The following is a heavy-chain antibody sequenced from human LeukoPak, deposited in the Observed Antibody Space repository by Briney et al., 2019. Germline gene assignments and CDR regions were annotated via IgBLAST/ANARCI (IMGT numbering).Heavy chain of an antibody. CDR3: AKLIIPVAGRYFDY. J-gene: IGHJ4*02. CDR1: GFTFSRDS. V-gene: IGHV3-23*01. CDR2: ISGSLSDT. D-gene: IGHD6-19*01. Sequence: GGSLRLSCAASGFTFSRDSMSWVRQAPGKGLEWVSVISGSLSDTYYADSVRGRFTISRDNSKNTLYLQMNSLRAEDTAVYYCAKLIIPVAGRYFDYWGQGTLVTVSS.